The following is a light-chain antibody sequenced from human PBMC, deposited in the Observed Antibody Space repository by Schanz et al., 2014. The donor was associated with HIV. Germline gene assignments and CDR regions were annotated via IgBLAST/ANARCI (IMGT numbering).Light chain of an antibody. J-gene: IGLJ1*01. Sequence: QSLLTQPPSVSGAPGQRVTISCTGSSSNIGAGYDVHWYKQLPETAPKLLMFGNNNRPSGVPDRYSGSKSDTSASLAITGLQAEDEADYYCQSYDSSLNSYVFGSGTKLTVL. V-gene: IGLV1-40*01. CDR2: GNN. CDR3: QSYDSSLNSYV. CDR1: SSNIGAGYD.